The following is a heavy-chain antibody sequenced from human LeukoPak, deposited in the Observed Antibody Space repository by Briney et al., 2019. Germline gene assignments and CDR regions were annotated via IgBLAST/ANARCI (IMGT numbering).Heavy chain of an antibody. CDR3: ARKYYDFWSGYGGAFDI. J-gene: IGHJ3*02. CDR1: GGPLSSDNYY. CDR2: VYTTGST. D-gene: IGHD3-3*01. V-gene: IGHV4-61*02. Sequence: PSQTLSLTCSVSGGPLSSDNYYWNWIRQPAGKGLEWIGRVYTTGSTNYNPSLKSRVTISVDTSKNQFSLKVSSVTAADTAVYYCARKYYDFWSGYGGAFDIWGQGTMVTVSS.